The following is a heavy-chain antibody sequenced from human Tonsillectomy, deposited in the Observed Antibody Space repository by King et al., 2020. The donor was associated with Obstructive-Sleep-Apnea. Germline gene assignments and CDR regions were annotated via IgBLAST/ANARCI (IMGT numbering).Heavy chain of an antibody. CDR3: ARHRGVEDYGGYGDYFDY. Sequence: QLQESGPGLVKPSETLSLTCTVSGGSIRNYYWSWIRQPPGKVLEWIGYMYYSGDTNFNPSLKSRVTLSADTSKIQISLRLSSVTAADTAVYYCARHRGVEDYGGYGDYFDYWGQGTLVTVPS. V-gene: IGHV4-59*08. J-gene: IGHJ4*02. D-gene: IGHD5-12*01. CDR2: MYYSGDT. CDR1: GGSIRNYY.